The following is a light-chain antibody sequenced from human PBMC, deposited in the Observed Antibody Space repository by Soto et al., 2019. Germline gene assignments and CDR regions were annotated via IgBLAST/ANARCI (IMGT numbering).Light chain of an antibody. CDR2: AAS. CDR1: QGISSY. V-gene: IGKV1-8*01. Sequence: AIRMTQSPSSLSASTGDRVTITCRASQGISSYLAWYQQKPGKAPKLLIYAASTLQSGVPSRFNGSRSGTDFTLTISCLQSEDFATYHCQQYYSYPYTCGQGTKLEIK. CDR3: QQYYSYPYT. J-gene: IGKJ2*01.